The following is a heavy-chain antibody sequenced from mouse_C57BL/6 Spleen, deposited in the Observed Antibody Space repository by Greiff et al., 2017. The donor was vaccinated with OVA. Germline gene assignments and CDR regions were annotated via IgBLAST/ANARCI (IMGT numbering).Heavy chain of an antibody. V-gene: IGHV14-3*01. D-gene: IGHD1-1*01. J-gene: IGHJ2*01. Sequence: VQLQQSVAELVRPGASVKLSCTASGFNIKNTYMHWVKQRPEQGLEWIGRIDPENGNTKYAPKFQGKATITADTSSNTAYLQLRSLTSEDTAISYCARGHYYGSSYFDYWGQGTTLTVSS. CDR2: IDPENGNT. CDR3: ARGHYYGSSYFDY. CDR1: GFNIKNTY.